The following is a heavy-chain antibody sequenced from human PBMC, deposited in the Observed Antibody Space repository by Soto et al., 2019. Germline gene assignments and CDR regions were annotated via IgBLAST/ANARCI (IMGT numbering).Heavy chain of an antibody. D-gene: IGHD3-10*01. V-gene: IGHV1-69*13. J-gene: IGHJ6*02. CDR1: GGTFSSYA. Sequence: GASVKVSCKASGGTFSSYAISWVRQAPGQGLEWMGGIIPIFGTANYAQKFQGRVTITADESTSTAYMELSSLRSEDTAVYYCATTTIVRGVDYYYYHYGVDVWVQGTTVTVSS. CDR2: IIPIFGTA. CDR3: ATTTIVRGVDYYYYHYGVDV.